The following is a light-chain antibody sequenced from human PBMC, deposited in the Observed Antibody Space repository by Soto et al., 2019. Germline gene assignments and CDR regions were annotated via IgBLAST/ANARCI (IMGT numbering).Light chain of an antibody. J-gene: IGKJ4*01. V-gene: IGKV3-20*01. CDR2: GAS. CDR1: QSVSSY. Sequence: EIVLTQSPGPLSLSPGERATLSCRASQSVSSYLAWYQQKPGQAPRLLIYGASSRATGIPDRFSGSGSGTDFTLTISRLEPEDFAVYYCQQYGSSPLTFGGGTKVEIK. CDR3: QQYGSSPLT.